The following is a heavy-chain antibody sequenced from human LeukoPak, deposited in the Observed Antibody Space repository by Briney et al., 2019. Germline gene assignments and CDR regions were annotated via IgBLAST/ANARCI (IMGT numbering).Heavy chain of an antibody. V-gene: IGHV3-30*18. CDR2: ISYDGSNK. Sequence: PGGSLRLSCAASGFTFSSYGMHWVRQAPGKGLEWVAVISYDGSNKYYADSVEGRFTISRDNSKNTLYLQMNSLRAEDTAVYYCAKEGRWLQGVFDYWGQGTLVTVSS. CDR3: AKEGRWLQGVFDY. CDR1: GFTFSSYG. D-gene: IGHD5-24*01. J-gene: IGHJ4*02.